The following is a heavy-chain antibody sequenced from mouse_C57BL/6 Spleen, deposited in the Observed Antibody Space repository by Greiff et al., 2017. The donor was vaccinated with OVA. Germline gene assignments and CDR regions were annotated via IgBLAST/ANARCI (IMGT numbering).Heavy chain of an antibody. CDR1: GYTFTSYG. V-gene: IGHV1-81*01. D-gene: IGHD3-3*01. CDR3: ARRDEDYFDY. CDR2: IYPRSGNT. J-gene: IGHJ2*01. Sequence: QVHVKQSGAELARPGASVKLSCKASGYTFTSYGISWVKQRTGQGLEWIGEIYPRSGNTYYNEKFKGKATLTADKSSSTAYMELRSLTSEDSAVYFCARRDEDYFDYWGQGTTLTVSS.